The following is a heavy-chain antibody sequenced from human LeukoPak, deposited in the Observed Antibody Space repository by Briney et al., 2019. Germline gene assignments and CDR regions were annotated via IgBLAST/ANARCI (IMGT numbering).Heavy chain of an antibody. Sequence: PGGSLRLSCAASGFTFSSYWMSWVRQAPGKGLEWVANIKQDGSEKYYVDSVKGRFTISRDNAKNSLYLQMNSLRAEDTAVYYCATSGYCSGTSCAGGMDVWGKGTTVTVSS. CDR2: IKQDGSEK. D-gene: IGHD2-2*01. CDR1: GFTFSSYW. CDR3: ATSGYCSGTSCAGGMDV. V-gene: IGHV3-7*03. J-gene: IGHJ6*04.